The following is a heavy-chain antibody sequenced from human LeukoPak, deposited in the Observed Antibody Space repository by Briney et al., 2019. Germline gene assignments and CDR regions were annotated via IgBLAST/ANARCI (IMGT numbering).Heavy chain of an antibody. V-gene: IGHV3-9*01. D-gene: IGHD1-20*01. Sequence: GRSLRLSCSASGFTFDNYAMNWVRQAPGKGLEWVSVISCNSGSIGYADSVKGRFSISRDNAKNSLYLQMNSLRAEDTALYYCAKEISIAGTSAYDYWGQGTLVTVSS. CDR1: GFTFDNYA. J-gene: IGHJ4*02. CDR3: AKEISIAGTSAYDY. CDR2: ISCNSGSI.